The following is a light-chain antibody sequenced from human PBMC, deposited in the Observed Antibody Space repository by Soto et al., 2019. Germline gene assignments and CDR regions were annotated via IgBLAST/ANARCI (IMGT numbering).Light chain of an antibody. V-gene: IGKV1-39*01. CDR2: VAT. CDR1: QDISSY. Sequence: NHLTGDLSLLAIFIGDRVTIPLRVSQDISSYLAWYQQRPGIAPNLMIYVATNLQSAVPSRFSGSGSGTDFTLTISSLQPEDVAIYYSQETSTSRPWTFGRGTRVDIK. J-gene: IGKJ1*01. CDR3: QETSTSRPWT.